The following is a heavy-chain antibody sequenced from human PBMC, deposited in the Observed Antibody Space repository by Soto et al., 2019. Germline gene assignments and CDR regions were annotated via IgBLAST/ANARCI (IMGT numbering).Heavy chain of an antibody. CDR3: ARVGVLNNCSGGSCYRRAYYYYMDV. J-gene: IGHJ6*03. V-gene: IGHV4-31*03. CDR2: IYYSGST. CDR1: GGSISSGGYY. D-gene: IGHD2-15*01. Sequence: SETLSLTCTVSGGSISSGGYYWSWIRQHPGKSLEWIGYIYYSGSTYYNPSLKSRVTISVDTSKNQFSLKLSSVTAADTAVYYCARVGVLNNCSGGSCYRRAYYYYMDVWGKGTTVTVSS.